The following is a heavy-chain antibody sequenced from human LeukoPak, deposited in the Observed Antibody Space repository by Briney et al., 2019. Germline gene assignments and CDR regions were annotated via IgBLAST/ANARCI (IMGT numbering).Heavy chain of an antibody. J-gene: IGHJ4*02. V-gene: IGHV4-38-2*02. CDR1: GYSLSSGFY. CDR2: IYHSGNT. CDR3: ARAERYVDSLSSSGGLWEYKFDH. D-gene: IGHD3-9*01. Sequence: SETLSLTCSASGYSLSSGFYWAWIRQSPGKGLEWIGNIYHSGNTYQNPSLKSRATVSVDTYNNEFSLRLTSVTAADTAVYYCARAERYVDSLSSSGGLWEYKFDHWGQGILVTVSS.